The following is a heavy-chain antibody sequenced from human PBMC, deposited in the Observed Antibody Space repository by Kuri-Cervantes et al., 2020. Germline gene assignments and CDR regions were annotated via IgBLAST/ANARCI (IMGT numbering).Heavy chain of an antibody. Sequence: GESLKISCAASGFTFSSYAMSWVRQAPGKGLEWVSVIYSGGSTYYADSVKGRFTISRDNSKNTLYLQMNSLRAEDTAVYYCAREGTGYYGDYYFDYWGQGTLVTVSS. J-gene: IGHJ4*02. D-gene: IGHD4-17*01. CDR2: IYSGGST. V-gene: IGHV3-53*01. CDR1: GFTFSSYA. CDR3: AREGTGYYGDYYFDY.